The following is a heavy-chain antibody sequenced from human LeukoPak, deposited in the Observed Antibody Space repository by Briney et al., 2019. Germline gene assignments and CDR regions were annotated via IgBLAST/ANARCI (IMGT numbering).Heavy chain of an antibody. CDR2: IIPIFGTA. V-gene: IGHV1-69*01. D-gene: IGHD6-19*01. CDR1: AGTFSSYA. Sequence: SVKVSCKASAGTFSSYAISWVRQAPGQGLEWMGGIIPIFGTANYAQKFQGRVTITADESTSTAYMELSSLRSEDTAVYYCARTRSGWYYFDYWGQGTLVTVSS. CDR3: ARTRSGWYYFDY. J-gene: IGHJ4*02.